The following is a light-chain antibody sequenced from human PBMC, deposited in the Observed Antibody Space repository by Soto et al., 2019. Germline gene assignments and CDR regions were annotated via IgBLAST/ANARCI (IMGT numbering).Light chain of an antibody. CDR3: HQYNTWSPLA. J-gene: IGKJ4*01. CDR1: QSVSNN. V-gene: IGKV3-15*01. Sequence: EIVMTQSPATLSVSPGERATLSCRASQSVSNNLAWYQQKPGQAPRLLIFGASTRATGIPARFSGSGSGTEFPLTISRLQSEDFAVYYCHQYNTWSPLAFGGGTKVETK. CDR2: GAS.